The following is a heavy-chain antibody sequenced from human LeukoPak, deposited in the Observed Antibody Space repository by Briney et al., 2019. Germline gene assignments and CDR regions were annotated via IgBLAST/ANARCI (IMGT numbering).Heavy chain of an antibody. D-gene: IGHD3-10*01. Sequence: PSETLSLTCTVSGGSISSSSYYWGWIRQPPGKGLEWIGYIYYSGSTNYNPSLKSRVTISVDTSKNQFSLKLSSVTAADTAVYYCARDRAGHYYGYYCGMDVWGQGTTVTVSS. CDR1: GGSISSSSYY. CDR2: IYYSGST. J-gene: IGHJ6*02. CDR3: ARDRAGHYYGYYCGMDV. V-gene: IGHV4-61*01.